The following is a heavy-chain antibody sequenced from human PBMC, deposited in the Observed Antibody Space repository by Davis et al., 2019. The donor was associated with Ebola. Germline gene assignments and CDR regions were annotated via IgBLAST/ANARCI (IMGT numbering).Heavy chain of an antibody. CDR3: ARRTIFGTLDV. CDR1: GGSISSSSYY. CDR2: IYYSGST. D-gene: IGHD3-3*01. J-gene: IGHJ6*02. Sequence: SETLSLTCTVSGGSISSSSYYWGWIRQPPGKGLEWIGSIYYSGSTYYNPSLKSRVTISVDTSKNQFSLKLSSVTAADTAVYYCARRTIFGTLDVWGQGTTVTVSS. V-gene: IGHV4-39*01.